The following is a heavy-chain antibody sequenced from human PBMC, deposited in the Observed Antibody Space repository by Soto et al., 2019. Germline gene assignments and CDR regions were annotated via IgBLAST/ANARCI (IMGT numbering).Heavy chain of an antibody. CDR2: ISGSGGST. CDR3: ASLSRYCSSTSCAMMDFQH. CDR1: GFTFSSYA. V-gene: IGHV3-23*01. D-gene: IGHD2-2*01. J-gene: IGHJ1*01. Sequence: GGSLRLSCAASGFTFSSYAMSWVRQAPGKGLEWVSAISGSGGSTYYADSVKGRFTISRDNSKNTLYLQMNSLTAADTAVYYCASLSRYCSSTSCAMMDFQHWGQGTLVTVSS.